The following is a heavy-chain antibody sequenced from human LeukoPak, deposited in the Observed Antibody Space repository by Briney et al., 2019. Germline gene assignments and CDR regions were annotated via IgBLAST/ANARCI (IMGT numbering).Heavy chain of an antibody. CDR1: GLTFSSYA. J-gene: IGHJ4*02. CDR2: ISGSGGST. Sequence: GGSLRLSCAASGLTFSSYAMSWVRQAPGKGLEWVSAISGSGGSTYYADSVKGRFTISRDNSKNTLYLQMNSLRAEDTAVYYCANKGYCSSTSCYYFDYWGQGTLVTVSS. CDR3: ANKGYCSSTSCYYFDY. D-gene: IGHD2-2*01. V-gene: IGHV3-23*01.